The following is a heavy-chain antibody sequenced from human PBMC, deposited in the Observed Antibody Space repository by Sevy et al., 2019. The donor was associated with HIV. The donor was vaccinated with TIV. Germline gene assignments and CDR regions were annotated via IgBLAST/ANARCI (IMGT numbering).Heavy chain of an antibody. CDR3: AKGMDFGVVIPELFDY. D-gene: IGHD3-3*01. CDR1: GFTFSSYA. J-gene: IGHJ4*02. V-gene: IGHV3-23*01. CDR2: ISGSGGST. Sequence: GGSLRLSCAASGFTFSSYAMSWVRQAPGKGLEWVSAISGSGGSTYYADSVKGRFTISRDNSKNTLYLQMNSLRAEDTAVYCCAKGMDFGVVIPELFDYWGQGTLVTVSS.